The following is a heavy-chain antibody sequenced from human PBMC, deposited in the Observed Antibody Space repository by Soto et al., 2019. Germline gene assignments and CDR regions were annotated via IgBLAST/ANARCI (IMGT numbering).Heavy chain of an antibody. D-gene: IGHD3-22*01. V-gene: IGHV3-15*07. CDR2: IKSKTDGGTP. CDR3: TTDSYSSIIVVRFDY. CDR1: GFTFSNAW. Sequence: GGSLRLSCAASGFTFSNAWINWVGQAPGKGLEWVGRIKSKTDGGTPDYAAPVKGRFAISRDDSKNMVYLQMNSLKTEDTGIYYCTTDSYSSIIVVRFDYWGHGILVTV. J-gene: IGHJ4*01.